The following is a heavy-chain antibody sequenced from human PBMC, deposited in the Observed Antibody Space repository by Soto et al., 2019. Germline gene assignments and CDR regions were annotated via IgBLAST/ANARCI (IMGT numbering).Heavy chain of an antibody. CDR2: INAGNGNT. CDR3: ERMSGYYLFDF. V-gene: IGHV1-3*01. J-gene: IGHJ4*02. CDR1: GYTFTSYN. D-gene: IGHD3-22*01. Sequence: QVQLVQSGAEVKKPGASVKVSCKASGYTFTSYNMHWVRQAPGQRLEWMGWINAGNGNTKYSQKFQGRVTITRDTAVSTAYIELRSVRSEATAVDYGERMSGYYLFDFGGEGTLVTVSS.